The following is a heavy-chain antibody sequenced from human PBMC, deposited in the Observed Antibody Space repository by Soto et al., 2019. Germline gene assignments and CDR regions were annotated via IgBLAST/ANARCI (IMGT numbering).Heavy chain of an antibody. D-gene: IGHD5-18*01. CDR3: ARGTYSYGFNL. CDR1: GGSVSTVDHY. Sequence: SETLSLTCTVSGGSVSTVDHYWSWIRQPPGKGLEWIGYIFYTGDAYYNPSLQSRVTLSVDTSNNHFSLRVKSVTAADTAVYFCARGTYSYGFNLWGQGTLVTVSS. J-gene: IGHJ5*02. V-gene: IGHV4-30-4*01. CDR2: IFYTGDA.